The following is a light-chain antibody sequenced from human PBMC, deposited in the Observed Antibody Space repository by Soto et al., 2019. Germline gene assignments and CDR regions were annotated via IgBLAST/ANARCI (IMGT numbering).Light chain of an antibody. CDR3: QQYYKWPRT. J-gene: IGKJ1*01. CDR2: GAS. V-gene: IGKV3D-15*01. CDR1: QSVSSSY. Sequence: EIVMTQSPATLSVSPGERATLSCRVSQSVSSSYLAWYQQKPGQAPRLLIYGASSRATGIPDRFSGSGSGTDFTLTISSLQSEDFAVYYCQQYYKWPRTFGQGTKVDIK.